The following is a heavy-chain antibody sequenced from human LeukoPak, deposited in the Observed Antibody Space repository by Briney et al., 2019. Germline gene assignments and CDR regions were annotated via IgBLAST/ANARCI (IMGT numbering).Heavy chain of an antibody. J-gene: IGHJ4*02. CDR3: ARDRDSSSSGGDY. Sequence: GASVKVSCKASGYTFTSYGISWVRQAPGQGLEWMGWISAYNGNTNYAQKFQGRVTITADESTSTAYMELSSLRSEDTAVYYCARDRDSSSSGGDYWGQGTLVTVSS. V-gene: IGHV1-18*01. CDR1: GYTFTSYG. D-gene: IGHD6-6*01. CDR2: ISAYNGNT.